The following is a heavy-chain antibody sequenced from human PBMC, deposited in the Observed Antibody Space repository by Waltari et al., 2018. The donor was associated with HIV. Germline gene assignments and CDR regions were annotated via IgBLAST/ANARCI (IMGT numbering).Heavy chain of an antibody. CDR1: GGSISSGGYY. D-gene: IGHD3-3*01. Sequence: QVQLQESGPGLVKPSQTLSLTCTVSGGSISSGGYYWSWIRQHPGKGLEWIGYIYYSASTVANPSLNSRVTISLDTSKVQFSLKLSSVTAADTAVYYCARDGGGIFVVAQGYFDYWGQGTLVTVSS. CDR2: IYYSAST. V-gene: IGHV4-31*03. CDR3: ARDGGGIFVVAQGYFDY. J-gene: IGHJ4*02.